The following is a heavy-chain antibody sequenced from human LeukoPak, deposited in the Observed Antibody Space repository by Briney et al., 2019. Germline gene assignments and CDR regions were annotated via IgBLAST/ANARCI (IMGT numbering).Heavy chain of an antibody. CDR3: ARGTVRSGYYGMDV. CDR2: MNPNSGNT. V-gene: IGHV1-8*01. Sequence: ASVKVSCKASGYTFTNYDINWVRQATGQGLEWMGWMNPNSGNTGYAQKFQGRVTMTRNTSISTAYMELSSLRSEDTAVYYCARGTVRSGYYGMDVWGQGTTVTVSS. CDR1: GYTFTNYD. D-gene: IGHD3-10*01. J-gene: IGHJ6*02.